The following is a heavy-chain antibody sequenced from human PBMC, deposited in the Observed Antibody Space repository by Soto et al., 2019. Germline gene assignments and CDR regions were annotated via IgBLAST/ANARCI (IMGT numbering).Heavy chain of an antibody. CDR2: IYPGDSDT. V-gene: IGHV5-51*01. D-gene: IGHD6-19*01. Sequence: PGESLKISCKGSGYSFTSYWIGWVRQMLGKGLEWMGIIYPGDSDTRYSPSFQGQVTISADKSISTAYLQWSSLKASDTAMYYCARHSGAVALNYYYYYGMDVWGQGTTVTVSS. CDR3: ARHSGAVALNYYYYYGMDV. J-gene: IGHJ6*02. CDR1: GYSFTSYW.